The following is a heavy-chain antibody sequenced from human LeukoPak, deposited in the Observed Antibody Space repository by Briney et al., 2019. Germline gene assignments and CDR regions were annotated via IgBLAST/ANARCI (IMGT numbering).Heavy chain of an antibody. J-gene: IGHJ4*02. CDR3: SGTYYYDSSGYRADY. CDR2: IYYSGST. CDR1: GGSISSYY. V-gene: IGHV4-59*12. Sequence: SETLSLTCTVSGGSISSYYWSWIRQPPGKGLEWIGYIYYSGSTNYNPSLKSRVTMSVDTSKNQFSLKLSSVTAADTAVYYCSGTYYYDSSGYRADYWGQGTLVTVSS. D-gene: IGHD3-22*01.